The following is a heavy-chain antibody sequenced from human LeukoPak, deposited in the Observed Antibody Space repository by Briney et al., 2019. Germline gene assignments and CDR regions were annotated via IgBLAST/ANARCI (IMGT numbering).Heavy chain of an antibody. D-gene: IGHD4-23*01. CDR3: AKGTVVRSYYFDY. V-gene: IGHV3-30*02. CDR1: GFTFSSYG. J-gene: IGHJ4*02. Sequence: GESLKISCAASGFTFSSYGTHWVRQAPGKGLEWVAFIRYDGSDKYYADSVKGRFTISRDNSKNTLYLQMNSLRAEDTAVYYCAKGTVVRSYYFDYWGQGTLVTVSS. CDR2: IRYDGSDK.